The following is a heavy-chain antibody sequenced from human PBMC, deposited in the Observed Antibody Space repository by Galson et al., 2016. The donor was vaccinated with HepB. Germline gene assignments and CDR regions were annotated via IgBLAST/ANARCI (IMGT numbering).Heavy chain of an antibody. J-gene: IGHJ3*02. Sequence: SLRLSCAASAFTFSAYPMHWVRQAPGKGLVWISRIFTDGSGTLYADSVKGRFTISRDNAKYTLFLQMNSLRADDTAVYYCGRGSKYGFDMWGQGTMVTVSS. CDR2: IFTDGSGT. CDR1: AFTFSAYP. CDR3: GRGSKYGFDM. V-gene: IGHV3-74*01.